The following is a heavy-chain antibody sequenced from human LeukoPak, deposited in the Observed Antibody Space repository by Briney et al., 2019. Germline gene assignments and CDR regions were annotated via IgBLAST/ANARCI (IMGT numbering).Heavy chain of an antibody. CDR1: GFTFSSYW. CDR3: ARDSPDYDFWSGYYTGYYYYGMDV. D-gene: IGHD3-3*01. Sequence: GGSLRLSCAASGFTFSSYWMHWVRQAPGKGLVWVSRINSGGSSTSYADSVKGRFTISRDNAKNTLYLQMNSLRAEDTAVYYCARDSPDYDFWSGYYTGYYYYGMDVWGQGTTVTVSS. V-gene: IGHV3-74*01. CDR2: INSGGSST. J-gene: IGHJ6*02.